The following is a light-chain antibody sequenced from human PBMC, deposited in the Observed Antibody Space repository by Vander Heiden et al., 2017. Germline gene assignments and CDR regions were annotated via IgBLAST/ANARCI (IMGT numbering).Light chain of an antibody. Sequence: EIVLTQSPATLSLSPGERATLSCRASQSVSSYLAWYQQKPGQAPRLLIYDASNRATGSPDRFSGSGYGKDFTLTISSLEPEECAVYYCQQRINGHYSLFAFGHGTKVDIK. V-gene: IGKV3-11*01. CDR2: DAS. J-gene: IGKJ3*01. CDR3: QQRINGHYSLFA. CDR1: QSVSSY.